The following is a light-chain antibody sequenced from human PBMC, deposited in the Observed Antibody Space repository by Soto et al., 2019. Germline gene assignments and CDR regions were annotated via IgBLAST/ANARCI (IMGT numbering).Light chain of an antibody. CDR2: AAS. Sequence: AIRMTQSPSSFSASTGDRVTITCRASQGISSYLAWYQQKPGKAPKLLIYAASTLQSGVPSRFSGSGSGTDFTLTIRCLQSEDFPTYYCQQYYSYPYTFGQGTKLEIK. CDR1: QGISSY. J-gene: IGKJ2*01. CDR3: QQYYSYPYT. V-gene: IGKV1-8*01.